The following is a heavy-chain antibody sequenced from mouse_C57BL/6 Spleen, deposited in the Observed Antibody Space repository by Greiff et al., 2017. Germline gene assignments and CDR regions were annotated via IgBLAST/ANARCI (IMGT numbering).Heavy chain of an antibody. V-gene: IGHV1-59*01. Sequence: VQLQQPGAELVRPGTSVKLSCKASGYTFTSYWMHWVKQRPGQGLEWIGVIDPSDSYTNYNQKFKGKATLTVDTSSSTAYMQLSSLTSEDSAVYYCAPGNYYGLDDWGQGTTLTVSS. CDR2: IDPSDSYT. J-gene: IGHJ2*01. CDR3: APGNYYGLDD. D-gene: IGHD1-1*01. CDR1: GYTFTSYW.